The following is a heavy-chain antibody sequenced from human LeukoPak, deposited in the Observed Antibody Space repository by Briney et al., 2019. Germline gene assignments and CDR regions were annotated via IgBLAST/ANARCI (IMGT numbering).Heavy chain of an antibody. CDR2: ITGSGEST. CDR3: AKDSRGYPDYSYYMDV. V-gene: IGHV3-23*01. Sequence: AGGSLRLSCAASGFTFSSSAMKWGRQAPGRWLEWVAAITGSGESTHYADSGKGRFTISRDNSKNTLYLQMNSLRAEDTAVYYCAKDSRGYPDYSYYMDVWGKGTTVSVSS. CDR1: GFTFSSSA. D-gene: IGHD5-18*01. J-gene: IGHJ6*03.